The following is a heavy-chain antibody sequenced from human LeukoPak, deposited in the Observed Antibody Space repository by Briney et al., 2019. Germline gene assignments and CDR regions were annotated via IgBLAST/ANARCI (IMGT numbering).Heavy chain of an antibody. V-gene: IGHV3-11*04. Sequence: GGSLRLSCAASGFSFSDYYMSWIRQAPGKVLEWVSYISSSYSSIYYADSVKGRFTISRDNAKNSMYLQMNSLRAEDTAVYYCARREITMVRGAPDYWGQGTLVTVSS. CDR3: ARREITMVRGAPDY. J-gene: IGHJ4*02. CDR1: GFSFSDYY. CDR2: ISSSYSSI. D-gene: IGHD3-10*01.